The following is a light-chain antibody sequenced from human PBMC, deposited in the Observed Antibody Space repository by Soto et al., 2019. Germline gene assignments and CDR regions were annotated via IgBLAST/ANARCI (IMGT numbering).Light chain of an antibody. CDR1: QSVGSN. V-gene: IGKV3-15*01. CDR2: GAS. CDR3: LHYYYWPLT. J-gene: IGKJ4*01. Sequence: EVVLTQSPDTLSLSPGETATLSCRASQSVGSNLAWYQQMPGQAPRLLIYGASTRATGIPARFSGSGSGTEFTLTISSLQSEDFAVYYCLHYYYWPLTFGGGTKVDIK.